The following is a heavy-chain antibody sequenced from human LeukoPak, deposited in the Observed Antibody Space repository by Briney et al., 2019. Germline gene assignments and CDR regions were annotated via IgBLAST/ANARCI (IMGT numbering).Heavy chain of an antibody. CDR3: ARHRGYCSGSRCYSVWFDP. J-gene: IGHJ5*02. D-gene: IGHD2-15*01. CDR2: IYYTGSI. Sequence: SETPSLTCTVSGGSVSSTSYYWGWIRHSAGKGLELIGSIYYTGSIYYNPSLRSRVTISVDTSKNQFSLKLSSVTAADTAVYYCARHRGYCSGSRCYSVWFDPWGQGTLVTVSS. V-gene: IGHV4-39*01. CDR1: GGSVSSTSYY.